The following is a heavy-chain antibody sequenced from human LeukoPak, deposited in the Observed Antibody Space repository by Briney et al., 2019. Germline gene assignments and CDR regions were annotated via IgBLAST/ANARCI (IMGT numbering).Heavy chain of an antibody. CDR1: GFTFSSYG. V-gene: IGHV3-21*01. Sequence: GGSLRLSCAASGFTFSSYGMHWVRQAPGKGLEWVSSISSSSSYIYYADSVKGRFTISRDNAKNSLYLQMNSLRAEDTALYYCASSRYDSSGYYGIIGYWGQGTLVTVSS. D-gene: IGHD3-22*01. CDR2: ISSSSSYI. CDR3: ASSRYDSSGYYGIIGY. J-gene: IGHJ4*02.